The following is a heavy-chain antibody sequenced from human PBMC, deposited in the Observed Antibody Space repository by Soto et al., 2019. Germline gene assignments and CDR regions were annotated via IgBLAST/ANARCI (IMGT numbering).Heavy chain of an antibody. Sequence: LEILSLTCTVSGGSVVSYYWSWIRQPPGKGLEWIGYIYYSWTTDYSPSLKSRVTISVDTSKNQFSLKLTSVTAADTAIYYCARVVFGDSRLVNWFGPWGQGTLVTVSS. CDR1: GGSVVSYY. V-gene: IGHV4-59*02. CDR2: IYYSWTT. D-gene: IGHD3-10*02. CDR3: ARVVFGDSRLVNWFGP. J-gene: IGHJ5*02.